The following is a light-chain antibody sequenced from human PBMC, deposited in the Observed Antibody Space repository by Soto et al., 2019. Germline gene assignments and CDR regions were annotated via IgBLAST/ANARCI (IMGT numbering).Light chain of an antibody. Sequence: ESVLTQSPGTLSLSPGERATLSCRASQSVSTRYLAWYQQKPGQAPRLLIYGASIRATGIPDRFSGSGSGTDFTLTISRLETEDFAVYYWHQFGSSPPAFTFGQGTKLEI. CDR3: HQFGSSPPAFT. V-gene: IGKV3-20*01. J-gene: IGKJ2*01. CDR2: GAS. CDR1: QSVSTRY.